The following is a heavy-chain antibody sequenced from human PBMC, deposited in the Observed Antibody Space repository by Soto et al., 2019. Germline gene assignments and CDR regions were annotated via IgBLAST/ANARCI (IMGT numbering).Heavy chain of an antibody. D-gene: IGHD4-4*01. V-gene: IGHV3-23*01. CDR3: AKKYSNDYYYYGMDV. CDR2: ISGSGGST. J-gene: IGHJ6*02. Sequence: SLRLSCAASGFTFSSYAMSWVRQAPGKGLEWVSAISGSGGSTYYADSVKGRFAISRDNSKNTLYLQMNSLRAEDTAVYYCAKKYSNDYYYYGMDVWGQGATVTVSS. CDR1: GFTFSSYA.